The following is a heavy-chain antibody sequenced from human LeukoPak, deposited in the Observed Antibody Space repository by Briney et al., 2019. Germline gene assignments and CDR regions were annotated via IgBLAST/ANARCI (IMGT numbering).Heavy chain of an antibody. Sequence: GGSLRFSCVASRFTVSSNYMSWVRQVPGKGLEWVSVIYSGGRTDYAGSVKGRFTISRDSSKNTLYLQMNSLRAEDTAVYYCATGYSSLISNSLDYWGQGTLVTVSS. CDR3: ATGYSSLISNSLDY. CDR2: IYSGGRT. J-gene: IGHJ4*02. CDR1: RFTVSSNY. V-gene: IGHV3-66*01. D-gene: IGHD6-13*01.